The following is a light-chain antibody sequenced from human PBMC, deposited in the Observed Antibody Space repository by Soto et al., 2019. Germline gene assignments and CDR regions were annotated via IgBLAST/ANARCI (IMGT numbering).Light chain of an antibody. V-gene: IGKV1-9*01. CDR3: QQLNSYPIT. CDR1: QGISTY. J-gene: IGKJ2*01. CDR2: VAS. Sequence: DIQLTQSPSFLSASVGDRVTITCRASQGISTYVAWFQQKPGKAPNLLIYVASTLHSGVPSRFSGTGSGTEFTLTFSSLQPEDFATYYCQQLNSYPITFGQGTKLEIK.